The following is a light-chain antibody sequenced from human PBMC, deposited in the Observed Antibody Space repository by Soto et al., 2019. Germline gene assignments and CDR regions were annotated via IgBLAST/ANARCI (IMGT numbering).Light chain of an antibody. V-gene: IGLV2-14*01. J-gene: IGLJ2*01. CDR3: YSYTSSSTVV. CDR1: SSDVGGYKY. Sequence: QSALTQPASGSGSPGQSITISCTGTSSDVGGYKYVSWYHQYPGKAPKLMIYEVSNRPSGVSDRFSGSKSGNTASLTISGLQAEDEGDYYCYSYTSSSTVVFGGGTKLTVL. CDR2: EVS.